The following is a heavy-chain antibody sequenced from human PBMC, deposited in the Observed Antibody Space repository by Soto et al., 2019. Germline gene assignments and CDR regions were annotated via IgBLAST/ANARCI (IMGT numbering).Heavy chain of an antibody. Sequence: PGGSLRLSCAASGFTFSSYWMSWVRQAPGKGLEWVANIKQDGSEKYYVDSVKGRFTISRDNAKNSLYLQMNSLRAEDTAVYYCARGPTMDIVVVVAALIGPFDPWGQGTLVTVSS. V-gene: IGHV3-7*01. CDR2: IKQDGSEK. CDR3: ARGPTMDIVVVVAALIGPFDP. CDR1: GFTFSSYW. D-gene: IGHD2-15*01. J-gene: IGHJ5*02.